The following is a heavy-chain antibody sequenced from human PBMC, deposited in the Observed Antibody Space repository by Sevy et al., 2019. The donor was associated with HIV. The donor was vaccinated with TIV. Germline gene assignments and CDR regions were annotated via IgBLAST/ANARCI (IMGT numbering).Heavy chain of an antibody. D-gene: IGHD5-12*01. Sequence: SETLSLTCTVSGGSISSSDSYCSWVRQPPGNGLEWIGYIQYSGGTYYNPFLKSRVAMSVDTSEKQFSLKLSFLTAADTAVYYRASKRGHNHGPFDYWGQGAMVTVSS. J-gene: IGHJ4*02. CDR3: ASKRGHNHGPFDY. CDR1: GGSISSSDSY. V-gene: IGHV4-30-4*01. CDR2: IQYSGGT.